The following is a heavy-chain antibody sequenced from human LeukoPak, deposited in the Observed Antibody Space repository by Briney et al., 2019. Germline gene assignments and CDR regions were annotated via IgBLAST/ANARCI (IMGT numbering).Heavy chain of an antibody. D-gene: IGHD6-19*01. CDR2: VDPEDGKT. J-gene: IGHJ4*02. CDR1: GYTFTDYY. Sequence: ATVKLSCTTSGYTFTDYYIHWVHQAPGEGLEWMGRVDPEDGKTSFAGKFQGKVTINADTSADTAYMELRNLTSEDTAIYYCASAVAGAIDYWGQGTLVTVSS. V-gene: IGHV1-69-2*01. CDR3: ASAVAGAIDY.